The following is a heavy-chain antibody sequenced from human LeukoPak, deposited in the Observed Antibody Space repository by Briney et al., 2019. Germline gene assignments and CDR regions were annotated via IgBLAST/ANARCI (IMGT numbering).Heavy chain of an antibody. Sequence: GTSVKVSCKASGITFSSTAIQWVRQARGQRLEWVGRIVVGSGNTNYAQKFQERVTITRDMSTSTAYMELSSLRSEDTAVYYCAATREYTASWYGGYYYYGMDVWGQGTTVTVSS. CDR1: GITFSSTA. CDR3: AATREYTASWYGGYYYYGMDV. J-gene: IGHJ6*02. CDR2: IVVGSGNT. D-gene: IGHD6-13*01. V-gene: IGHV1-58*02.